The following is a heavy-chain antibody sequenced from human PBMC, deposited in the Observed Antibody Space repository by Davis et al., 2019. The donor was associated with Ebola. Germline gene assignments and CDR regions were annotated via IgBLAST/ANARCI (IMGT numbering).Heavy chain of an antibody. CDR1: GGSISSYY. CDR3: ARGGYSAYEPYFDY. J-gene: IGHJ4*02. CDR2: IYYRGST. Sequence: SETLSLTCTVSGGSISSYYWSWIRQPPGRGLEWIGYIYYRGSTSYNPSLKSRVTISVDTSKNQISLKLNSVTAADTAVYYCARGGYSAYEPYFDYWGQGTLVSVSS. D-gene: IGHD5-12*01. V-gene: IGHV4-59*01.